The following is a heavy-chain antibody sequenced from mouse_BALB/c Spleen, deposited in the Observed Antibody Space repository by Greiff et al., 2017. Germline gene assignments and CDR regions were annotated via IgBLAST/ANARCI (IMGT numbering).Heavy chain of an antibody. Sequence: EVKLQESGPGLVKPSQSLSLTCSVTGYSITSGYYWNWIRQFPGNKLEWMGYISYDGSNNYNPSLKNRISITRDTSKNQFFLKLNSVTTEDTATYYCAREVYYYGSSYGWYFDVWGAGTTVTVSS. CDR2: ISYDGSN. J-gene: IGHJ1*01. CDR3: AREVYYYGSSYGWYFDV. V-gene: IGHV3-6*02. D-gene: IGHD1-1*01. CDR1: GYSITSGYY.